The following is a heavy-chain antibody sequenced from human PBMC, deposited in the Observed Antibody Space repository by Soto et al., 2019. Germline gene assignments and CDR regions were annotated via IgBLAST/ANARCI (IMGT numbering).Heavy chain of an antibody. CDR1: GFTFSSYA. Sequence: GGSLRLSCAASGFTFSSYAMHWVRQAPGKGLEWVAVISYDGSNKYYADSVKGRFTISRDNSKNTLYLQMNSLRAEDTAVYYCANTHSSGWSGFDYWGQGTLVTVSS. V-gene: IGHV3-30-3*01. D-gene: IGHD6-19*01. J-gene: IGHJ4*02. CDR3: ANTHSSGWSGFDY. CDR2: ISYDGSNK.